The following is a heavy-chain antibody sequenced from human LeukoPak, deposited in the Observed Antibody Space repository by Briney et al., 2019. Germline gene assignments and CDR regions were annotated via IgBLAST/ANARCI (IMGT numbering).Heavy chain of an antibody. CDR3: ARLWGIAAELDY. Sequence: GGSLRLSCAASGFTVSSNYMSWVRQAPGKGLVWVSRINSDGSSTSYADSVKGRFTISRDNAKNTLYLQMNSLRAEDTAVYYCARLWGIAAELDYWGQGTLVTVSS. D-gene: IGHD6-13*01. V-gene: IGHV3-74*01. CDR2: INSDGSST. CDR1: GFTVSSNY. J-gene: IGHJ4*02.